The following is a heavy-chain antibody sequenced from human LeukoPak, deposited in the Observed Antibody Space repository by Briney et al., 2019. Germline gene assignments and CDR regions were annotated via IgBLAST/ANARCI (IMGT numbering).Heavy chain of an antibody. D-gene: IGHD3-22*01. Sequence: GGSLRLSCAASGFTFSSYAMHWVRQAPGKGLEWVAVISYDGSNKYYADSVEGRFTISRDNSKNTLYLQMNSLRAEDTTVYYCAKDNYYDSSATIDYWGQGTLVTVSS. V-gene: IGHV3-30-3*02. CDR3: AKDNYYDSSATIDY. CDR2: ISYDGSNK. J-gene: IGHJ4*02. CDR1: GFTFSSYA.